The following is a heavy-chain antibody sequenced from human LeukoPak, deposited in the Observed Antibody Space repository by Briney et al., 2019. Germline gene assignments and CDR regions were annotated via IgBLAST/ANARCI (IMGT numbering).Heavy chain of an antibody. CDR3: ARQPPYSSTFDI. V-gene: IGHV4-39*01. CDR2: MSHSESP. Sequence: MPSETLSLTCTVSGASIYRSSYSWAWIRQPPGKGLEWIGSMSHSESPYYHPSLRSRVTISVDTSKNQLSLRLTSVTAADRAVYYCARQPPYSSTFDIWGQGTMVTVSS. CDR1: GASIYRSSYS. J-gene: IGHJ3*02. D-gene: IGHD2-21*01.